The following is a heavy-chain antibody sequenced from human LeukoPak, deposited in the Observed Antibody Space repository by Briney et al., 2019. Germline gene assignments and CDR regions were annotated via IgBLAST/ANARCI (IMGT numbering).Heavy chain of an antibody. CDR1: VGSISSGSYY. CDR3: AGEDYFDSSGYASWRFDI. CDR2: IYTSGST. J-gene: IGHJ3*02. D-gene: IGHD3-22*01. V-gene: IGHV4-61*02. Sequence: SPTLSLTCAVSVGSISSGSYYWSWIRQPAGEGLAWIGRIYTSGSTNYNPSLKSRVTISVDTSKNQFSLKLSSVTAADTAVYYCAGEDYFDSSGYASWRFDIWGQGTMVTVSS.